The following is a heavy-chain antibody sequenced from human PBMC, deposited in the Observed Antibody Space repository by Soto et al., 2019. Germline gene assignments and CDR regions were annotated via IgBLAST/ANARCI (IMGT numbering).Heavy chain of an antibody. J-gene: IGHJ5*02. CDR2: INHSGST. D-gene: IGHD6-6*01. V-gene: IGHV4-34*01. CDR1: GGSFSGYY. CDR3: ARGGSNVAARPRWFDP. Sequence: SETLSLTXAVYGGSFSGYYWSWIRQPPGKGLEWIGEINHSGSTNYNPSLKSRVTISVDTSKNQFSLKLSSVTAADTAVYYCARGGSNVAARPRWFDPWGQGTLVTVSS.